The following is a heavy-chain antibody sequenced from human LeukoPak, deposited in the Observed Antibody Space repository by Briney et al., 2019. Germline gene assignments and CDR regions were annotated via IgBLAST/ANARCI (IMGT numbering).Heavy chain of an antibody. CDR2: VNDRGTT. Sequence: SETLSRTCAVYGDSFSGYYWSWIRQSPGTGLEWIGEVNDRGTTNYNPNLKSRVTISVVTSSNQFSLRLASVTAADTAIYFCATRRGGPYPYYFDHWDQGALVTVSS. CDR1: GDSFSGYY. V-gene: IGHV4-34*01. J-gene: IGHJ4*02. D-gene: IGHD2-15*01. CDR3: ATRRGGPYPYYFDH.